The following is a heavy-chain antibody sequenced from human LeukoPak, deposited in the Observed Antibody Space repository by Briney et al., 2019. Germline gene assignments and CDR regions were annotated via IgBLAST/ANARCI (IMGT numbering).Heavy chain of an antibody. J-gene: IGHJ4*02. Sequence: ASVKVSCKASGYTFTSYDTNWVRQATGQGLEWMGWMNPNSGNTGYAQKFQGRVTMTRNTSISTAYMELSSLRSEDTAVYYCARGLFYDYVWGVIDYWGQGTLVTVSS. CDR3: ARGLFYDYVWGVIDY. CDR1: GYTFTSYD. V-gene: IGHV1-8*01. D-gene: IGHD3-16*01. CDR2: MNPNSGNT.